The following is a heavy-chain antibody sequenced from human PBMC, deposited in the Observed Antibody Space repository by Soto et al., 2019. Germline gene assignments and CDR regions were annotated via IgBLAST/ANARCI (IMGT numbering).Heavy chain of an antibody. CDR3: ARGWYYFDF. CDR1: VEPMTGGYY. D-gene: IGHD2-15*01. V-gene: IGHV4-38-2*01. CDR2: IYSGGTT. Sequence: SETLSLTCDVSVEPMTGGYYWGWIRQSPGKGLEWIGSIYSGGTTYYNPSLRSRLAISIDTSKNQFSLRLTSVTAADTALYFCARGWYYFDFWGRGTLVTVSS. J-gene: IGHJ4*02.